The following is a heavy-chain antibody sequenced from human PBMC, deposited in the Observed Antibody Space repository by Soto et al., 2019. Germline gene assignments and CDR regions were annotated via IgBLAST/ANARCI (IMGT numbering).Heavy chain of an antibody. J-gene: IGHJ3*02. CDR2: IYHSGST. V-gene: IGHV4-4*02. Sequence: SETLSLTCAVSGGFISSSNWWSWVRQPPGKGLEWIGEIYHSGSTNYNPSLKSRVTISVDKSKNQFSLKLSSVTAADTAVYYCARFGSLYDSSGHDAFDIWGQGTMVTVSS. CDR1: GGFISSSNW. CDR3: ARFGSLYDSSGHDAFDI. D-gene: IGHD3-22*01.